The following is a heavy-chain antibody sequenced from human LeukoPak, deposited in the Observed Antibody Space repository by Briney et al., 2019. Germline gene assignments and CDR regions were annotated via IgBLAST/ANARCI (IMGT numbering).Heavy chain of an antibody. CDR1: GGSISSSSYH. D-gene: IGHD4-23*01. V-gene: IGHV4-39*07. Sequence: KPSETLSLTCTVSGGSISSSSYHWGWIRQPPVKGLAWIGSIYYSGSTYYNPSLKSRVTISVDTSKNQFSLKLTSVTAADTAVYYCARGGLRWKEKFDYWGQGTLVTVSS. CDR2: IYYSGST. J-gene: IGHJ4*02. CDR3: ARGGLRWKEKFDY.